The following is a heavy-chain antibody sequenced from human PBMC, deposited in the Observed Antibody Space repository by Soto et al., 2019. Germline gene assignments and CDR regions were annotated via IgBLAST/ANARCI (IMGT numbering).Heavy chain of an antibody. D-gene: IGHD6-6*01. CDR3: AKVYSSSSDYYYGMDV. J-gene: IGHJ6*02. CDR1: GFTFSSYA. CDR2: ISGSGGST. V-gene: IGHV3-23*01. Sequence: EVQLLESGGGLVQPGGSLRLSCAASGFTFSSYAMSWVRQAPGKGLEWVSAISGSGGSTYYADSVKGRFTISRDNSKNTLYLQMNSLRAEDTAVYYCAKVYSSSSDYYYGMDVWGQGTTVTVSS.